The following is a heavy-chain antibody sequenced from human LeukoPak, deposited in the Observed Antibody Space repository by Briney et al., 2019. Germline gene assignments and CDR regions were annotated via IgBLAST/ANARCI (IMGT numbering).Heavy chain of an antibody. V-gene: IGHV3-74*01. CDR2: LPPDELGI. CDR3: VGTIASRGSEY. D-gene: IGHD6-6*01. J-gene: IGHJ4*02. CDR1: GFTFTNYW. Sequence: GGSLRLSCAASGFTFTNYWMHWVRQAPGMGLVWASRLPPDELGIIYADSVKGRFTVSRDNAKNTVYLQMNNLRVDDTAMYYCVGTIASRGSEYWGQGALVTVSS.